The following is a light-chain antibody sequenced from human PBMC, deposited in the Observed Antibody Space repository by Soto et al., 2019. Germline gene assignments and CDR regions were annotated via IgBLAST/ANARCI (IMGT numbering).Light chain of an antibody. CDR1: SSDVGGYKY. CDR2: EVS. Sequence: QSVLTQPASVSGSPGQSITISCTGTSSDVGGYKYVSWYQQHPGKAPKLMLYEVSNRPSGVSDRFSGSKSGNTPSLTISGLQAEDDAVYYCSSFRSSSSLYVFGTGTKVTVL. V-gene: IGLV2-14*01. J-gene: IGLJ1*01. CDR3: SSFRSSSSLYV.